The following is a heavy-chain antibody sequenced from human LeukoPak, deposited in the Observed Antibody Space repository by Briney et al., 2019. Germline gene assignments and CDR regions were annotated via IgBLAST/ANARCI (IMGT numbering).Heavy chain of an antibody. D-gene: IGHD3-3*01. V-gene: IGHV4-59*01. CDR3: ARAGYDFWSGAYYYYYYMDV. CDR2: IYYSGST. Sequence: SETLSLTXTVSGGSISSYYWSWIRQPPGKGLEWIGYIYYSGSTNYNPSLKSRVTISVDTSKNQLSLKLSSVTAADTAVYYCARAGYDFWSGAYYYYYYMDVWGKGTTVTVSS. CDR1: GGSISSYY. J-gene: IGHJ6*03.